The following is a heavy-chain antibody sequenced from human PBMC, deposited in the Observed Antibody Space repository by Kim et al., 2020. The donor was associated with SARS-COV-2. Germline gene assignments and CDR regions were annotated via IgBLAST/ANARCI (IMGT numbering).Heavy chain of an antibody. J-gene: IGHJ3*02. Sequence: GGSLRLSCAAPGFTFSSYWMHWVRQAPGKGLVWVSRINSDGSSTSYADSVKGRFTISRDNAKNTLYLQMNSLRAEDTAVYYCARGRRMITFGGVIVTHDAFDIWGQGTMVTVSS. CDR2: INSDGSST. D-gene: IGHD3-16*02. CDR3: ARGRRMITFGGVIVTHDAFDI. CDR1: GFTFSSYW. V-gene: IGHV3-74*01.